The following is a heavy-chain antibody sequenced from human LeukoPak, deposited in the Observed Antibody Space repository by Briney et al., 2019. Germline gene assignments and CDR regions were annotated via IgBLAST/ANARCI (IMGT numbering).Heavy chain of an antibody. D-gene: IGHD3-3*01. CDR1: GFTFSSYW. V-gene: IGHV3-74*01. Sequence: PGGSLRLSCAASGFTFSSYWMHWVRQAPGKGLVWVSRINSDGSSTSYADSVKGRFTISRDNAKNTLYLQMNSLRAEDTAVYYCARVRYDFRSGYDNWFDPWGQGTLVTVSS. CDR3: ARVRYDFRSGYDNWFDP. J-gene: IGHJ5*02. CDR2: INSDGSST.